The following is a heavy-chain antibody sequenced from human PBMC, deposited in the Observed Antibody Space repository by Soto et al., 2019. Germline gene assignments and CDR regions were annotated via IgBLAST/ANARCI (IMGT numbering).Heavy chain of an antibody. Sequence: PGGSLRLSCAASGFTFSSYEMNWVRQAPGKGLEWVSYISSSGSTIYYADSVKGRFTISRDNAKNSLYLQMNSLRAEDTAVYYCARAITMVRGVIIIYYYGMDVWGQGTTVTVSS. V-gene: IGHV3-48*03. CDR3: ARAITMVRGVIIIYYYGMDV. CDR1: GFTFSSYE. J-gene: IGHJ6*02. CDR2: ISSSGSTI. D-gene: IGHD3-10*01.